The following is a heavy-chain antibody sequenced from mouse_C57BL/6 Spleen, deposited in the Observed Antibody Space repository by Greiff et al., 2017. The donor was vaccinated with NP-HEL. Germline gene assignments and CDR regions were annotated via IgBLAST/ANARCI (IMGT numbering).Heavy chain of an antibody. J-gene: IGHJ4*01. V-gene: IGHV5-9-1*02. CDR3: TRDRALGGLITTVEGAMDY. CDR2: ISSGGDYI. D-gene: IGHD1-1*01. Sequence: EVQLVESGEGLVKPGGSLKLSCAASGFTFSSYAMSWVRQTPEKRLEWVAYISSGGDYIYYADTVKGRFTISRDNARNTLYLQMSSLKSEDTAMYYCTRDRALGGLITTVEGAMDYWGQGTSVTVSS. CDR1: GFTFSSYA.